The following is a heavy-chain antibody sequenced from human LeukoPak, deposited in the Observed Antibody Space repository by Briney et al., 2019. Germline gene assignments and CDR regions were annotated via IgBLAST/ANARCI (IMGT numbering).Heavy chain of an antibody. D-gene: IGHD4-23*01. CDR1: GGSVSSGNYY. V-gene: IGHV4-61*01. CDR3: ARGGNYRPFDY. CDR2: IYYSGST. J-gene: IGHJ4*02. Sequence: SETLSLTCTVSGGSVSSGNYYWSWIRQPPGKGLEWIGYIYYSGSTNYNPSLKSRVTISVDTSENQFSLKLSSVTAADTAVYYCARGGNYRPFDYWGQGTLVTVSS.